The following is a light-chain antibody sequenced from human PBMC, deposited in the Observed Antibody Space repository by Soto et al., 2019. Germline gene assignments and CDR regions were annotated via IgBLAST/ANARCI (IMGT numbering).Light chain of an antibody. CDR2: DAS. V-gene: IGKV3-11*01. J-gene: IGKJ2*01. CDR3: QQRSNWPPYT. Sequence: EIVLTHSPATLSLSPGERATLSFRASQSVSSYLAWYQQKPGQAPRLLIYDASNRAPGIPARFSGSGSGTDVTLTINRLETEECAVYSCQQRSNWPPYTFGQGTKLEIK. CDR1: QSVSSY.